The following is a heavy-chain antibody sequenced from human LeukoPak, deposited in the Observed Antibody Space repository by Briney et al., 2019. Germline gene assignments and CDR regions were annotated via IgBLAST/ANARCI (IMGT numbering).Heavy chain of an antibody. CDR3: ATDGAGFDT. CDR1: GFTFKDYY. Sequence: GGSLRLSCAASGFTFKDYYMSGIRQAPGKGREWLSYINIGGTNTHYADFVKGRFPIYRDTGKKSLYLEMNNLRAEDTAVYYCATDGAGFDTWGQGVLVTVSS. V-gene: IGHV3-11*01. CDR2: INIGGTNT. J-gene: IGHJ5*02.